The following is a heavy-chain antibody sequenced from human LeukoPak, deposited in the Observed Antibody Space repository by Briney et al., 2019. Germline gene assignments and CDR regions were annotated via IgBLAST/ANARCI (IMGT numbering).Heavy chain of an antibody. D-gene: IGHD3-10*01. CDR1: GFTFSSCS. CDR2: ITASGTAM. Sequence: GGSLRLSCAASGFTFSSCSMNWVRQAPGKGLEWVPHITASGTAMFYADSVKGRFTISRDNAKNSLYLQMNSLRDEDTAVYYCARDITMLRGVWGQGTLVTVSS. CDR3: ARDITMLRGV. J-gene: IGHJ4*02. V-gene: IGHV3-48*02.